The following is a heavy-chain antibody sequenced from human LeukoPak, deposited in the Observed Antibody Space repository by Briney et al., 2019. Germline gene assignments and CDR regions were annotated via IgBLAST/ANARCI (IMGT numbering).Heavy chain of an antibody. Sequence: GGSLRLSCAASGFTFSSYGMHWVRQAPGKGLEGVTFIGYGGSDKFYADSVKGRFTISRDNSKNTAYLQMNSLRSEGTAVYYCAKDSAVGVVIIPEYYNHMDVWGTGTTVTVSS. J-gene: IGHJ6*03. D-gene: IGHD3-3*01. V-gene: IGHV3-30*02. CDR1: GFTFSSYG. CDR2: IGYGGSDK. CDR3: AKDSAVGVVIIPEYYNHMDV.